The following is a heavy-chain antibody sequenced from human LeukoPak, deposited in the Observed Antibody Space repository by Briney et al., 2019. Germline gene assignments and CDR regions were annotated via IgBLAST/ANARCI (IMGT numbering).Heavy chain of an antibody. CDR3: ARADYGGIALDFHYYYYMDV. Sequence: SETLSLTCTVSGGSISSYYWSWIRQPPGKGLEWNGYIYYSGSTNYNPSLKSRVTISVDTSKNQFSLKLSSVTAADTAVYYCARADYGGIALDFHYYYYMDVWGKGTTVTVSS. D-gene: IGHD4-23*01. CDR2: IYYSGST. J-gene: IGHJ6*03. CDR1: GGSISSYY. V-gene: IGHV4-59*01.